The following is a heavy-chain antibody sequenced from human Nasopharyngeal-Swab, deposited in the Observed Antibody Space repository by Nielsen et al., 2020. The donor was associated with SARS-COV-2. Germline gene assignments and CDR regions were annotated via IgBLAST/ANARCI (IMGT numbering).Heavy chain of an antibody. CDR2: IKQDGSDK. D-gene: IGHD6-19*01. Sequence: GGSLRLSCEASGFTFSTYWMSWVRQAPGKGLEWVANIKQDGSDKYHVDSVKGRFTISRDNAKHSLYLQMNSLRAEDSAVYYCARMGSSGWNREINWFDPWGQGTLVAVSS. J-gene: IGHJ5*02. CDR3: ARMGSSGWNREINWFDP. V-gene: IGHV3-7*03. CDR1: GFTFSTYW.